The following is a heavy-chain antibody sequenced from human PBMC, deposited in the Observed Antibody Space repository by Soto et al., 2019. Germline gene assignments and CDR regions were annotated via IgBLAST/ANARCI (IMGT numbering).Heavy chain of an antibody. CDR3: TRAPLRCSGGSCYSADS. Sequence: GGSLRLSCTTSGFTFADHGMSWVRQAPGKGLVWLGFIRSGRYGATTEYAASVKGRFTVSRDDSKNIAYLQLNNLHTEDTGVYYCTRAPLRCSGGSCYSADSWGRGTQVTVSS. V-gene: IGHV3-49*04. D-gene: IGHD2-15*01. J-gene: IGHJ4*02. CDR1: GFTFADHG. CDR2: IRSGRYGATT.